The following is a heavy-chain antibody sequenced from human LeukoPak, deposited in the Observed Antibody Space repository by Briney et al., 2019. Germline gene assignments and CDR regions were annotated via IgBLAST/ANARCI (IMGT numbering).Heavy chain of an antibody. V-gene: IGHV3-11*01. CDR1: GFTFSDYD. J-gene: IGHJ2*01. Sequence: GGSLRLSCAASGFTFSDYDMNWIRQAPGKGLEWVSYITTSANTIYYADSVKGRFTISRDDAQNSLYLQMNSLTAEDTAVYYCARDPDSNYERYFDLWGRGTLVTVSS. CDR2: ITTSANTI. CDR3: ARDPDSNYERYFDL. D-gene: IGHD3-22*01.